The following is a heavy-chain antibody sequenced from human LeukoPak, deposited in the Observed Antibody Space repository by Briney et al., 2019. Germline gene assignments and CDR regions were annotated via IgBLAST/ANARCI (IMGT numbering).Heavy chain of an antibody. Sequence: ASVKVSCKASGYTFTSYDINWVRQATGQGLEWMGWMNPNSGNTGYAQKFQGRVTMTRNTSISTAYMELSSLRSEDTAVYYCARSQVMVRGVISVYYYYMDVWGKGTTVTVSS. CDR2: MNPNSGNT. CDR1: GYTFTSYD. D-gene: IGHD3-10*01. CDR3: ARSQVMVRGVISVYYYYMDV. V-gene: IGHV1-8*01. J-gene: IGHJ6*03.